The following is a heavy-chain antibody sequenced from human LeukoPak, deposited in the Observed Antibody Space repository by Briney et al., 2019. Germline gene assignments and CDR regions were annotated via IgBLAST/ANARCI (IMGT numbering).Heavy chain of an antibody. CDR1: GFTFSSHG. J-gene: IGHJ3*02. Sequence: GGSLRLSCAASGFTFSSHGMHWVRQAPGKGLEWVAVISYDGSNKYYADSVKGRFTISRDNSKNTLYLQMNSLRAEDTAVYYCAKALYGDGDAFDIRGQGTMVTVSS. CDR3: AKALYGDGDAFDI. D-gene: IGHD3-3*01. V-gene: IGHV3-30*18. CDR2: ISYDGSNK.